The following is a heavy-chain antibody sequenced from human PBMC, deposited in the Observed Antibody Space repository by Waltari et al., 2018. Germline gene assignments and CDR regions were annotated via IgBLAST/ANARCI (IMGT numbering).Heavy chain of an antibody. V-gene: IGHV4-30-4*08. CDR3: ARAVSIDRIVVVTHFDY. CDR2: ICYSGST. CDR1: GASVRRGAFC. D-gene: IGHD3-22*01. Sequence: QVQLQESGPGLVKPSQTLALTCAVSGASVRRGAFCWSWIRQPPGKGLEWIGYICYSGSTYYNPSLKSRLSMSVDTSKNQFSLNLNSVTAADTAMYYCARAVSIDRIVVVTHFDYWGQGTLVTVSS. J-gene: IGHJ4*02.